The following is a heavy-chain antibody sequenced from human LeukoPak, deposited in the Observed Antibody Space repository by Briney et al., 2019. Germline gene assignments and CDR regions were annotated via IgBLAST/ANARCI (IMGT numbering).Heavy chain of an antibody. V-gene: IGHV4-59*01. CDR1: GGSFSGYY. D-gene: IGHD5-24*01. J-gene: IGHJ4*02. CDR2: IYYSGST. CDR3: ARGRTGRTISFDY. Sequence: SETLSLTCAVYGGSFSGYYWSWIRQPPGKGLEWIGCIYYSGSTNYNPSLKSRVTISVDTSNNQFSLKLTSLTAADTAVYYCARGRTGRTISFDYWGQGTLVTVSS.